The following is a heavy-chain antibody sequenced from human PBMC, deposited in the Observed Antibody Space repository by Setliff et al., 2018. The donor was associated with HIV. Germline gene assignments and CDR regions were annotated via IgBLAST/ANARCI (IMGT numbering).Heavy chain of an antibody. CDR1: GFTSSGST. CDR2: IRTRPNNYAA. Sequence: GGSLRLSCAGSGFTSSGSTLHWVRQASGKGLEWVGRIRTRPNNYAAAYSSTVQGRFAISRDDSKSTLYLQMNTVRPEDKAVYFCATDRGGPNQRQLVGHRDCRDYQYQYYFYGMDVWGRGTTVTVSS. J-gene: IGHJ6*02. CDR3: ATDRGGPNQRQLVGHRDCRDYQYQYYFYGMDV. D-gene: IGHD6-13*01. V-gene: IGHV3-73*01.